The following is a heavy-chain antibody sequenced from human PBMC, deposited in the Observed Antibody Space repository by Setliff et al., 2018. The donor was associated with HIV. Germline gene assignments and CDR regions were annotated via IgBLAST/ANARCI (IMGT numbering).Heavy chain of an antibody. V-gene: IGHV1-18*01. CDR3: ARMRGGHNIREGAFDI. CDR1: GYSFSGYG. D-gene: IGHD1-20*01. Sequence: ASVKVSCKASGYSFSGYGIGWVRLAPGQGLEWMGWMSTDNGNTNYAQKVQGRVTMTTDTGTRTAYMELRSLRSDDTAMYYCARMRGGHNIREGAFDIWGQGTMVTVS. J-gene: IGHJ3*02. CDR2: MSTDNGNT.